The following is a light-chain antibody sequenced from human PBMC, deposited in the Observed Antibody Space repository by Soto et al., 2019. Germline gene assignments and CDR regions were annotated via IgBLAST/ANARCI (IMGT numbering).Light chain of an antibody. CDR3: SSYATSSTVV. CDR2: DVS. J-gene: IGLJ2*01. CDR1: RSDVGGYNY. V-gene: IGLV2-14*03. Sequence: QSALTQPASVSGSPGQSITISCTGSRSDVGGYNYVSWYQQHHPGKAPKLMIYDVSNRPSGVSNRFSDSKSGNTASLTISGLQAEDEADYDCSSYATSSTVVFGGGTKLTVL.